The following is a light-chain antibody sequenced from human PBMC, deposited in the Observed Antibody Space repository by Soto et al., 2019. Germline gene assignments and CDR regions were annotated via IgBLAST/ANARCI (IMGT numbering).Light chain of an antibody. Sequence: EIVLTQSPGTLSLSPGERATLSCRASQSVSSSYLAWYQQKPGQAPRLLIYGASSRATGIPDRFSGSGSGTDFTLTISRLEPKDFAVYYCQQFASYPLTFGGGTKVDIK. CDR2: GAS. CDR1: QSVSSSY. J-gene: IGKJ4*01. V-gene: IGKV3-20*01. CDR3: QQFASYPLT.